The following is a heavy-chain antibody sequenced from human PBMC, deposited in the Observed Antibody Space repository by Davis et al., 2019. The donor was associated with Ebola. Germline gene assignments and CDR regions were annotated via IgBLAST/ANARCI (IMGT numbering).Heavy chain of an antibody. D-gene: IGHD1-20*01. J-gene: IGHJ4*02. CDR2: INHSGST. Sequence: PSETLSLTCAVYGGSFSGYYWSWIRQPPGKGLEWIGEINHSGSTNYNPSLKSRVTISVDTSKNQFSLKLSSVTAADTAVYYCARFNWKRFDYWGQGTLVTVSS. V-gene: IGHV4-34*01. CDR1: GGSFSGYY. CDR3: ARFNWKRFDY.